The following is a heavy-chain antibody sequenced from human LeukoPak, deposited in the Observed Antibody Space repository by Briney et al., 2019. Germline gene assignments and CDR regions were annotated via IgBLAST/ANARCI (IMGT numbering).Heavy chain of an antibody. V-gene: IGHV1-2*02. Sequence: ASVTVSCKASGYTFTGYYMHWVRQAPGQGLEWMGWINPNSGGTNYAQKFQDRITMTRDTYISTAYMELSRLRSDDTAVYYCATTREPGYSSGWFDYWGQGTLVTVSS. J-gene: IGHJ4*02. CDR3: ATTREPGYSSGWFDY. D-gene: IGHD6-19*01. CDR2: INPNSGGT. CDR1: GYTFTGYY.